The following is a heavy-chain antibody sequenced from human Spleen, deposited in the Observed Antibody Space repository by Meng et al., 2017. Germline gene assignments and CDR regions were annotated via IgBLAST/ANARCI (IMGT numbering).Heavy chain of an antibody. J-gene: IGHJ4*02. Sequence: GSLRLSCTISGGSISTYYWTWIRQPPGRGLEWIGYISYSGSTNYILSLESRVTISLDTSKNQFSLKLTSVTAADTAVYYCARALDGYNPFDYWGQGTLVTVSS. V-gene: IGHV4-59*01. CDR2: ISYSGST. D-gene: IGHD5-24*01. CDR1: GGSISTYY. CDR3: ARALDGYNPFDY.